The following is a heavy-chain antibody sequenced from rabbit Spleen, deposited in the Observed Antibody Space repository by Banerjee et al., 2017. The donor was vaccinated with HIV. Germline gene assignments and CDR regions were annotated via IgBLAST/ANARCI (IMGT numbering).Heavy chain of an antibody. CDR3: ARDLVAVIGWNFSL. Sequence: QQQLEESGGGLVKPGGTLTLTCTASGFSFSSGYYMGWVHQAPGKGLEWIACIGTGSSGVTYYASWAKSRFTISQTSSTTVTLQMTTLTAADTATYFCARDLVAVIGWNFSLWGQGTLVTVS. CDR1: GFSFSSGYY. CDR2: IGTGSSGVT. D-gene: IGHD1-1*01. V-gene: IGHV1S45*01. J-gene: IGHJ6*01.